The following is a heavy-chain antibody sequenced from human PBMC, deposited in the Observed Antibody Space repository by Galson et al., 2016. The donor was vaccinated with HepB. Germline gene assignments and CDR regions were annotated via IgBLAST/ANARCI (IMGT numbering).Heavy chain of an antibody. D-gene: IGHD2-2*01. V-gene: IGHV3-13*01. CDR3: ARASLSEKSWFHP. J-gene: IGHJ5*02. Sequence: SLRLSCAASGFTFSTYDMHWVRQATGKGQEWVSGVSTSGAGYYAGSVTGRFTISRENAENSVYLQLNSLRDEDTAVYFCARASLSEKSWFHPWGQGTLVTVSS. CDR2: VSTSGAG. CDR1: GFTFSTYD.